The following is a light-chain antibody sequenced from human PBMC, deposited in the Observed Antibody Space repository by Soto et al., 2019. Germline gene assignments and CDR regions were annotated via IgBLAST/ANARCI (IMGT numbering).Light chain of an antibody. J-gene: IGKJ1*01. CDR3: QQSYSTSIT. CDR2: AAS. Sequence: DIQMTQSPSTLSAFVGDRVTITCRASQGISSYLAWYQQKPGKAPKLLIYAASSLQSGVPSRFSGSGSGTDFTLTISSLQPEDFVTYYCQQSYSTSITFGQGTKVDIK. V-gene: IGKV1-39*01. CDR1: QGISSY.